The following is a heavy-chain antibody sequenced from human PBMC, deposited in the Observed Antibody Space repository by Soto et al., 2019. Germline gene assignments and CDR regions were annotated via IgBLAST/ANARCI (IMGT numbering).Heavy chain of an antibody. CDR3: TADSRQLVGGVWFDQ. CDR1: GFIFSKAW. CDR2: IKSETDGGTT. V-gene: IGHV3-15*07. Sequence: EVQLVESGGGLIEPGGSLRLSCAASGFIFSKAWMNWVRQAPGKGLEWVGRIKSETDGGTTYYGAPVQGRITISRDDSENTGYLQMNSLKLEDTAVYYCTADSRQLVGGVWFDQWGQGTLVTVSS. J-gene: IGHJ5*02. D-gene: IGHD6-6*01.